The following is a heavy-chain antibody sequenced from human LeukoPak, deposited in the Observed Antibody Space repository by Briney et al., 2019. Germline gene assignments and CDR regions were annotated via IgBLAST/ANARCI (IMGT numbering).Heavy chain of an antibody. CDR3: ARDCGGSCYPSTFWFDP. Sequence: SETLSLTCTVSGGSISSGGYYWSWIRQHPGKGLEWIGYIYYSGSTYYNPSLKSRVTISVDTSKNQFSLKLSSVTAADTAVYYCARDCGGSCYPSTFWFDPRGQGTLVTVSS. CDR1: GGSISSGGYY. J-gene: IGHJ5*02. D-gene: IGHD2-15*01. V-gene: IGHV4-31*03. CDR2: IYYSGST.